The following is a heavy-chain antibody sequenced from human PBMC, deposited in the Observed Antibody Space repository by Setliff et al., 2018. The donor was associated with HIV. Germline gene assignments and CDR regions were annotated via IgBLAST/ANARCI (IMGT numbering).Heavy chain of an antibody. D-gene: IGHD4-17*01. Sequence: PSETLSLTCTVSGPSINIHYWSWIRQSPGKAFEWIGYIYSTGSTNYNPSLQSRVTISMFASRNQFSLKVTSVTAADTAVYYCAKGAGFYGDYTFDHWGLGRQVTVSS. CDR1: GPSINIHY. CDR2: IYSTGST. J-gene: IGHJ4*02. CDR3: AKGAGFYGDYTFDH. V-gene: IGHV4-59*11.